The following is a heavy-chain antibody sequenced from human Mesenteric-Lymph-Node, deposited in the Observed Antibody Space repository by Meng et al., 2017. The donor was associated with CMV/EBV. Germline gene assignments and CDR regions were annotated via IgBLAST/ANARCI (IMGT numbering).Heavy chain of an antibody. CDR3: ARDKIQYSSSSRGFDY. CDR2: IIPILDIT. CDR1: GGTFDSHT. V-gene: IGHV1-69*04. D-gene: IGHD6-6*01. J-gene: IGHJ4*02. Sequence: SVKVSCKASGGTFDSHTISWVRQAPGQGLEWMGRIIPILDITTYAQKFQGRVALTVDKSTGTAYMDLSSLRSEGTAVYYCARDKIQYSSSSRGFDYWGQGTLVTVSS.